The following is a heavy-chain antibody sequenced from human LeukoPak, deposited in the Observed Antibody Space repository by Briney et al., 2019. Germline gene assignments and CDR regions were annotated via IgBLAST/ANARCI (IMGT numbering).Heavy chain of an antibody. CDR1: GGSISSNY. CDR2: IYYSGST. CDR3: ARLNHRDYSSSWYNWFDP. Sequence: SETLSLTCPAPGGSISSNYWTWIRQPPGKGLEWFGYIYYSGSTNYNPPLKSRVTISVDTAKNQFSLKLSSGTAAETAVYYRARLNHRDYSSSWYNWFDPGGQGTLVTVSS. J-gene: IGHJ5*02. V-gene: IGHV4-59*01. D-gene: IGHD6-13*01.